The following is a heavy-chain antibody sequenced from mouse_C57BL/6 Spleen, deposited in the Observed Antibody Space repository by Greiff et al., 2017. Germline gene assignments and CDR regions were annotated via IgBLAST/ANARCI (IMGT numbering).Heavy chain of an antibody. CDR3: ARSNDYALAY. V-gene: IGHV1-72*01. CDR1: GYTFTSYW. Sequence: QVQLKQPGAELVKPGASVKLSCKASGYTFTSYWMHWVKQRPGRGLEWIGRIDPNSGGTKYNEKFKSKATLTVDKPSSTAYMQLSSLTSEDSAVYYCARSNDYALAYWGQGTLVTVSA. D-gene: IGHD2-4*01. CDR2: IDPNSGGT. J-gene: IGHJ3*01.